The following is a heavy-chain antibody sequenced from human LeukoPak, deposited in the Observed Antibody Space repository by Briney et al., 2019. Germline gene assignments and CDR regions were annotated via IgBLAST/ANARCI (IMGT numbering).Heavy chain of an antibody. D-gene: IGHD1-26*01. CDR1: GFTFSSYS. J-gene: IGHJ3*02. Sequence: GGSLRLSRAASGFTFSSYSMNWVPPAPGKGLEWVSSISSSSSYIYYADSVKGRFTISRDNAKNSLYLQMNSLRAEDTAVYYCARDSGGSYYDAFDIWGQGTMVIVSS. CDR3: ARDSGGSYYDAFDI. V-gene: IGHV3-21*01. CDR2: ISSSSSYI.